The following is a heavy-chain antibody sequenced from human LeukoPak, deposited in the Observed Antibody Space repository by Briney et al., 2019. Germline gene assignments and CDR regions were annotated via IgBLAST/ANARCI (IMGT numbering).Heavy chain of an antibody. CDR1: GGSISSSSYY. CDR3: ARDSSGWYSA. D-gene: IGHD6-19*01. Sequence: SETLSLTCTVSGGSISSSSYYWGWIRQPPGKGLEWIGSIYYSGSTYYNPSLKSRVTISVDTSKNQFSLKLSSVTAADTAVYYCARDSSGWYSAWGQGTLVTVSS. V-gene: IGHV4-39*07. J-gene: IGHJ5*02. CDR2: IYYSGST.